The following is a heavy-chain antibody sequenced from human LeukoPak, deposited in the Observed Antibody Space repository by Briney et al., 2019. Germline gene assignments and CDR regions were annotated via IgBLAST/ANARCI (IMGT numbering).Heavy chain of an antibody. CDR3: ARDSFAGGYYYYLDV. CDR1: GGSINSTDYY. V-gene: IGHV4-61*02. CDR2: ICSTGIT. D-gene: IGHD3-10*01. J-gene: IGHJ6*03. Sequence: PSETLSLTCTVSGGSINSTDYYWSWVRQPAGKGPEWIGRICSTGITKYNPSLKSRVVISVDTSKNQFTLKLNSVTAADTAVYYCARDSFAGGYYYYLDVWGKGTTVTVSS.